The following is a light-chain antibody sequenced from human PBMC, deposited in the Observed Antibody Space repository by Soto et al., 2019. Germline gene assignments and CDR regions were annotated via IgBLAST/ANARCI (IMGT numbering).Light chain of an antibody. J-gene: IGLJ1*01. CDR2: GNS. CDR1: SSNIGAGYD. Sequence: QSVLTQPPSVSGAPGQRVTISWTGSSSNIGAGYDVHWYQQLPGTAPKLLIYGNSNRPSGVPDRFSGSKSGTSASLAITGLQAEDEADYYCQSYDSSLSGYVFGTGTNVTVL. V-gene: IGLV1-40*01. CDR3: QSYDSSLSGYV.